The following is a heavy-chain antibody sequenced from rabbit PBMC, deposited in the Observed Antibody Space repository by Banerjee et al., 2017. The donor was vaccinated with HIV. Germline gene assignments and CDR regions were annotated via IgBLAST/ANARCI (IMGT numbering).Heavy chain of an antibody. CDR2: IHGGSRNNI. V-gene: IGHV1S40*01. Sequence: QSLEESGGDLVKPGASLTLTCTASGFSFSAGYYMCWVRQAPGKGLEWIACIHGGSRNNIHYASWAKGRFTISKTSSTTVTLQMTSLTAADTATYFCARFYAGYGDFGYAAMWGPGTLVTVS. CDR3: ARFYAGYGDFGYAAM. CDR1: GFSFSAGYY. J-gene: IGHJ4*01. D-gene: IGHD7-1*01.